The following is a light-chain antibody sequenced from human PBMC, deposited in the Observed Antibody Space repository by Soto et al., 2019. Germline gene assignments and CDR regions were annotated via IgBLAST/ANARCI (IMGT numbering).Light chain of an antibody. V-gene: IGKV1-39*01. CDR3: QQSYSTSNSA. CDR1: QSISSY. CDR2: AAS. Sequence: DIQMTQSQSSLSASVGDRVTITCRASQSISSYLNWYQQKPGKAPKLLIYAASSLQSGVPSRFSGSGSGTDFTLTISSLQPEDFATYYCQQSYSTSNSAFGPGTKVDIK. J-gene: IGKJ3*01.